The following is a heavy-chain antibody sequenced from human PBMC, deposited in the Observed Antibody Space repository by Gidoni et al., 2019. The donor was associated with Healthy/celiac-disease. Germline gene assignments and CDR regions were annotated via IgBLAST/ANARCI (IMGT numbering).Heavy chain of an antibody. Sequence: QVQLLESGGGVVQPGRSLRLSCAAPGFTFSSYAMHWVRQAPGKGLEWVAVISYDGSNKYYADSVKGRFTISRDNSKNTLYLQMNSLRAEDTAVYYCARTPGATTGYWGQGTLVTVSS. J-gene: IGHJ4*02. CDR1: GFTFSSYA. CDR2: ISYDGSNK. D-gene: IGHD1-26*01. V-gene: IGHV3-30-3*01. CDR3: ARTPGATTGY.